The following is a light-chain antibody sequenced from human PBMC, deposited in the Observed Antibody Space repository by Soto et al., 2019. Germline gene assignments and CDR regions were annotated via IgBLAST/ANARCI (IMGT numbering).Light chain of an antibody. CDR3: QQSYSFPYT. J-gene: IGKJ2*01. Sequence: DIQMTQSPSSLSASGGERVTITCRASQSSSTYLNWYQQNPGKAPKILIYAADTLQSGVPSRFSGTGSGTDFLLTISRLQPEDFATYYCQQSYSFPYTFGQGTKVDI. CDR2: AAD. V-gene: IGKV1-39*01. CDR1: QSSSTY.